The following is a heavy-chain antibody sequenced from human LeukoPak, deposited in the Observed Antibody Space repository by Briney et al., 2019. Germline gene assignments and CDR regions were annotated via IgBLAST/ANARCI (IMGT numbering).Heavy chain of an antibody. CDR3: AKGRGHSKPFDY. Sequence: GSLRLSCEVSGFIFSYYGMNWVRQAPGKGLEWVSAISDSGDATYYADSVKGRFTISRDNSKSTLYLQMNNLRAEDTALYYCAKGRGHSKPFDYWGQGTLVTVSS. CDR1: GFIFSYYG. D-gene: IGHD4-23*01. CDR2: ISDSGDAT. J-gene: IGHJ4*02. V-gene: IGHV3-23*01.